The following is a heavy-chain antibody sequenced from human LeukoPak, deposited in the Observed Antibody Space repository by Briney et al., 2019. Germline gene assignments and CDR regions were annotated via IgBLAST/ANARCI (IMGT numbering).Heavy chain of an antibody. CDR3: ARRREGGGDYYTGAFDI. D-gene: IGHD2-21*02. J-gene: IGHJ3*02. V-gene: IGHV5-51*01. CDR2: IYPGDSDT. Sequence: GESLKISCKGSGYSFTNYWIGWVRQMPGKGLEWMGIIYPGDSDTRYSPSFQGQVTISADKSISTAYLQWSSLKASDTAMYYCARRREGGGDYYTGAFDIWGQGTMVTVSS. CDR1: GYSFTNYW.